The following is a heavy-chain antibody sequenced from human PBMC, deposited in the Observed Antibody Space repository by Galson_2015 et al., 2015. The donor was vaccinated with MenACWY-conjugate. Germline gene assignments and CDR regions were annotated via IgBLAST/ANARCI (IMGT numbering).Heavy chain of an antibody. CDR3: AREASYCAGGTCGYF. V-gene: IGHV4-39*07. J-gene: IGHJ4*02. D-gene: IGHD2-8*02. CDR1: GAAITSDDYY. Sequence: ETLSLTCTASGAAITSDDYYGSWIRQSPGKGLEWIGTIFYNVTTHYNPSLKGRVTMSVDTSKSQISLNLNSATAADTAVYFCAREASYCAGGTCGYFWGQGSLVTVSS. CDR2: IFYNVTT.